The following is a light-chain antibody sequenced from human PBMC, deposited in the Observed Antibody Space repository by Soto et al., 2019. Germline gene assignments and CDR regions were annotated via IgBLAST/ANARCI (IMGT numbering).Light chain of an antibody. Sequence: QSVLTQPPSASGSPGQSVTISCTGTSSDVGGFDYVSWYQQYPGKAPRLMIYEVNERPSGVSNRFSGSKSGNTASLTISGLQTEDEADYYCSSYTSSSTWVFGGGTKLTVL. V-gene: IGLV2-14*01. J-gene: IGLJ3*02. CDR1: SSDVGGFDY. CDR3: SSYTSSSTWV. CDR2: EVN.